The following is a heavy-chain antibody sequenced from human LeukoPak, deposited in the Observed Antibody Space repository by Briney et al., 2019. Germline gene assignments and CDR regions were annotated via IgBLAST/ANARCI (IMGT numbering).Heavy chain of an antibody. V-gene: IGHV3-30*02. Sequence: QSGGSLRLSCAASGFTFSSYGMHWVRQAPGKGLEWVAFIRYDGSNKYYADSVKGRFTISRDNSKNTLYLQMNSLRAEDTAVYYCAKVSSSATYYYYYMDVWGKGTTVTVSS. CDR3: AKVSSSATYYYYYMDV. D-gene: IGHD6-6*01. J-gene: IGHJ6*03. CDR1: GFTFSSYG. CDR2: IRYDGSNK.